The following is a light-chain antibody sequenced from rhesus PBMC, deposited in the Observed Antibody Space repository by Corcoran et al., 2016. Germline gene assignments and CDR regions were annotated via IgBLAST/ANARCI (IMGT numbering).Light chain of an antibody. V-gene: IGKV1-37*01. J-gene: IGKJ4*01. CDR1: QGISSY. Sequence: DIQMTQSPSSLSASVGDRVTITCRASQGISSYLAWYQQNPGKAPKSLIYHASTLERGVPSRFSGSGAGTEFTLTISSLQSEDVATYYCQQYNSDPLTFGGGTKVEIK. CDR3: QQYNSDPLT. CDR2: HAS.